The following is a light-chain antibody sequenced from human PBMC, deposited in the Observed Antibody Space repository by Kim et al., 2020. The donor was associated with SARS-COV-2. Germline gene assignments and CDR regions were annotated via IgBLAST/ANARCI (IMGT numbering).Light chain of an antibody. CDR1: NSDIGAYNY. Sequence: PGQSVTISCTGTNSDIGAYNYVSWYQQHPRKAPKLMIYEVSKRPSGVPDRFSGSKSGNTAFLTVSGLQAEDEADYFCSSYAGSNTLFGGGTQLTVL. J-gene: IGLJ3*02. V-gene: IGLV2-8*01. CDR3: SSYAGSNTL. CDR2: EVS.